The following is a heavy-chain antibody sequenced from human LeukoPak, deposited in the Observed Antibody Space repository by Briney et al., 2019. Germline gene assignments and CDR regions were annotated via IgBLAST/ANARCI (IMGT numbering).Heavy chain of an antibody. CDR2: ITGSGGSA. CDR3: ATLMRGPTGYSGYGGEDY. D-gene: IGHD5-12*01. V-gene: IGHV3-23*01. CDR1: GFTFSNYA. J-gene: IGHJ4*02. Sequence: GGSLRLSCAASGFTFSNYAMTWVRQAQGTGLQWVSAITGSGGSAYYADSVKGRFAISRDNSKNTLYLQLNSLKAEDTAVYYCATLMRGPTGYSGYGGEDYWGQGTLVTVSS.